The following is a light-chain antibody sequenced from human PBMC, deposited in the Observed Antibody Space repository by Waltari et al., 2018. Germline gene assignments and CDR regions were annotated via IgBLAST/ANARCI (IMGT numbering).Light chain of an antibody. J-gene: IGLJ1*01. CDR1: SSDVGGYNY. CDR3: CSYAGSYTYV. CDR2: DVT. V-gene: IGLV2-11*01. Sequence: QSALTQPRSVSGSPGQSVTISCTGTSSDVGGYNYVSWYQQHPGKAPKLLIFDVTQRPSGVPDRFSGSKSGSTASMTISGLQAEDEADYYCCSYAGSYTYVFGTRTKVTVL.